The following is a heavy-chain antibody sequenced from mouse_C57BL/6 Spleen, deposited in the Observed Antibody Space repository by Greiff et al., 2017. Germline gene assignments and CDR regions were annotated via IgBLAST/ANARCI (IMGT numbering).Heavy chain of an antibody. Sequence: VQLKESVAELVRPGASVKLSCTASGFNIKNTYMHWVKQRPEQGLEWIGRIDPANGNTKYAPKFQGKATITADTSSNTAYLQLSSLTSEDTAIYYCASWNIGSRYFDVWGTGTTVTVSS. CDR2: IDPANGNT. CDR3: ASWNIGSRYFDV. CDR1: GFNIKNTY. V-gene: IGHV14-3*01. J-gene: IGHJ1*03. D-gene: IGHD5-2*01.